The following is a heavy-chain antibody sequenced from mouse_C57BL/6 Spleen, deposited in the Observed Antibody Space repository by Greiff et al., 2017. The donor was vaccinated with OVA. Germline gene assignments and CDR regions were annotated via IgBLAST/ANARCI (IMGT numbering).Heavy chain of an antibody. Sequence: EVMLVESGGGLVKPGGSLKLSCAASGFPFRDYGMHWVRQAPEKGLEWVAYISSGSSTIYYADTVKGRFTISRDNAKNTLFLQMTSVRSEDTAMDYCARGGYDAEFADWGQGTLVTVAA. CDR1: GFPFRDYG. CDR3: ARGGYDAEFAD. D-gene: IGHD2-2*01. J-gene: IGHJ3*01. CDR2: ISSGSSTI. V-gene: IGHV5-17*01.